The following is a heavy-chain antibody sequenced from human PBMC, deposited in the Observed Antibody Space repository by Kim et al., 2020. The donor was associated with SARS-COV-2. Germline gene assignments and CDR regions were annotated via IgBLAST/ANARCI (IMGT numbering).Heavy chain of an antibody. CDR3: ARAERRWYSSSWYLGDLGY. CDR1: GFTFSSYA. V-gene: IGHV3-30*04. CDR2: ISYDGSNK. Sequence: GGSLRLSCAASGFTFSSYAMHWVRQAPGKGLEWVAVISYDGSNKYYADSVKGRFTISRDNSKNTLYLQMNSLRAEDTAVYYCARAERRWYSSSWYLGDLGYWGQGTLVTVSS. D-gene: IGHD6-13*01. J-gene: IGHJ4*02.